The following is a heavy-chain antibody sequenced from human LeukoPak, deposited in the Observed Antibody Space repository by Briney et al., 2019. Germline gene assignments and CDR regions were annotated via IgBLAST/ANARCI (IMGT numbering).Heavy chain of an antibody. Sequence: GGSLRLSCAASGFTFSSYGMSWVRQAPGKGLEWVSAISGSGGSTYYADSVKGRFTISRDNAKNSLYLQMNSLRAEDTAVYYCARVRAYSSSSNYFDYWGQGTLVTVSS. CDR2: ISGSGGST. D-gene: IGHD6-6*01. V-gene: IGHV3-23*01. CDR1: GFTFSSYG. CDR3: ARVRAYSSSSNYFDY. J-gene: IGHJ4*02.